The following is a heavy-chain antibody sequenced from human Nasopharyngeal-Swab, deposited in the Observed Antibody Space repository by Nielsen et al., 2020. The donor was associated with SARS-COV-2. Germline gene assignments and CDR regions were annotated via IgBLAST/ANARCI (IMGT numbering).Heavy chain of an antibody. CDR3: ASAPYYDSSGYYGPSPFDI. CDR1: GGSISSGDYY. D-gene: IGHD3-22*01. Sequence: SETLSLTCTVSGGSISSGDYYWGWIRQPPGKGLEWIGSIYYSGSTYYNPSLKSRVTISVDTSKNQFSLKLSSVSAADTAVYYCASAPYYDSSGYYGPSPFDIWGQGTMVTVSS. J-gene: IGHJ3*02. CDR2: IYYSGST. V-gene: IGHV4-39*01.